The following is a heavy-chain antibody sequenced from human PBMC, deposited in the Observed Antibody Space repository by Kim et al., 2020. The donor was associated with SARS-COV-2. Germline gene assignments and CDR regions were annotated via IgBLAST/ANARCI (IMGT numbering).Heavy chain of an antibody. CDR3: AGGPKSNGHLREY. J-gene: IGHJ4*02. Sequence: FADFGKGRFTISRDNSKRTLYLQMNSLRAEDTGVYYWAGGPKSNGHLREYWGQGTLVTVSS. V-gene: IGHV3-74*01. D-gene: IGHD1-1*01.